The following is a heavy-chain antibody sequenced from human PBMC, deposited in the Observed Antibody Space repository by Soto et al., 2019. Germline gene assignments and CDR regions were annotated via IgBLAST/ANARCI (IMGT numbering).Heavy chain of an antibody. V-gene: IGHV3-23*01. J-gene: IGHJ6*02. Sequence: GGSLRLSCAASGFTFSSYAMSWVRQAPGKGLEWVSAISGSGGSTYYADSVKGRFTISRDNSKNTLYLQMNSLRAEDTAVYYCANIVVVPAAMPAYFATDYGMDVWGQGTTVTVSS. CDR3: ANIVVVPAAMPAYFATDYGMDV. D-gene: IGHD2-2*01. CDR1: GFTFSSYA. CDR2: ISGSGGST.